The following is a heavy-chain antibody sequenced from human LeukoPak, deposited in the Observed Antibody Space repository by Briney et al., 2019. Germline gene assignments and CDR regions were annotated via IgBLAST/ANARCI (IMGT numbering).Heavy chain of an antibody. CDR3: ARQGFHSYGPPGNWFDP. D-gene: IGHD5-18*01. CDR2: IYPGDSDT. V-gene: IGHV5-51*01. Sequence: GESLKISCQGSGYSFTSYWIGWVRQMPGKGLEWMGIIYPGDSDTRYSPSFQGQVTISADKSISTAYLQWSSLKASDTAMYYCARQGFHSYGPPGNWFDPWGQGTLVTVSS. J-gene: IGHJ5*02. CDR1: GYSFTSYW.